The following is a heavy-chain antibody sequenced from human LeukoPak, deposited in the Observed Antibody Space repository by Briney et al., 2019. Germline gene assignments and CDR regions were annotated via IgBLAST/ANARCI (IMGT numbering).Heavy chain of an antibody. V-gene: IGHV1-2*02. CDR1: GYTFTGYY. D-gene: IGHD2-2*02. Sequence: ASVKVSCKGSGYTFTGYYMHWVRQAPGQGLEWMGWINPNSGGTNYAQKFQGRVTMTRDTSISTAYMELSRLRSDDTAVYYCARVPAAILGDAFDIWGQGTMVTVSS. CDR3: ARVPAAILGDAFDI. CDR2: INPNSGGT. J-gene: IGHJ3*02.